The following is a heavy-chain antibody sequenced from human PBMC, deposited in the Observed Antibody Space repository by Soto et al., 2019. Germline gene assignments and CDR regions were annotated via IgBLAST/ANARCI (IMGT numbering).Heavy chain of an antibody. V-gene: IGHV3-23*01. CDR1: GFNFNIYA. CDR3: AKDLRPDGRYDLDY. J-gene: IGHJ4*02. D-gene: IGHD3-3*01. CDR2: IIGNSEAT. Sequence: PGGSLRLSCAAYGFNFNIYAMNWVRQAPGKGLEWVACIIGNSEATYYADSVKGRFTISRDNSNHILYLQLSSLRVEDTAIYYCAKDLRPDGRYDLDYWGQGTHVTVSS.